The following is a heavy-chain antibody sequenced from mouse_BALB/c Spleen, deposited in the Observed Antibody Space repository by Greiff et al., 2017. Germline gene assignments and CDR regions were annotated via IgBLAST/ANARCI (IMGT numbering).Heavy chain of an antibody. Sequence: EVHLVESGGGLVQPGGSRKLSCAASGFTFSDYGMAWVRQAPGKGPEWVAFISNLAYSIYYADTVTGRFTISRENAKNTLYLEMSSLRSEDTAMYYCARDRNYLYAMGYRGQGTSVTASS. D-gene: IGHD2-5*01. J-gene: IGHJ4*01. V-gene: IGHV5-15*02. CDR3: ARDRNYLYAMGY. CDR1: GFTFSDYG. CDR2: ISNLAYSI.